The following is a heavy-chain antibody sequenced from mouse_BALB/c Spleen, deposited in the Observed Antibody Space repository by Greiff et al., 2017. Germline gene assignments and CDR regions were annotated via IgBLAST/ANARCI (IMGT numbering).Heavy chain of an antibody. CDR3: AREGDGNYVGAMDY. V-gene: IGHV1-67*01. Sequence: QVQLQQSGPELVRPGVSVKISCKGSGYTFTDYAMHWVKQSHAKSLEWIGVISTYYGNTNYNQKFKGKATMTVDKSSSTAYMELARLTSEDSAIYYCAREGDGNYVGAMDYWGQGTSVTVSS. CDR1: GYTFTDYA. D-gene: IGHD2-1*01. CDR2: ISTYYGNT. J-gene: IGHJ4*01.